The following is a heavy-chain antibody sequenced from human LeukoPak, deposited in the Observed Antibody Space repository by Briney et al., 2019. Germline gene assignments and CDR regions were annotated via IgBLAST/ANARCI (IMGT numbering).Heavy chain of an antibody. Sequence: SETLSLTCTVSGGSISSSSYYWAWIRQPPGKGLEWVGSIYYSGSAYYNPSLKSRVTISVDTSKNQFSLKLNSVTAADTAVYYCARRAEIVVGIYSDAFDIWGQGTMVTVSS. D-gene: IGHD3-22*01. CDR3: ARRAEIVVGIYSDAFDI. CDR2: IYYSGSA. J-gene: IGHJ3*02. CDR1: GGSISSSSYY. V-gene: IGHV4-39*01.